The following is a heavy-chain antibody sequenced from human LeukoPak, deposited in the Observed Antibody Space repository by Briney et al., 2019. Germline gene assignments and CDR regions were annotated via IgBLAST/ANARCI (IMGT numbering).Heavy chain of an antibody. J-gene: IGHJ4*02. Sequence: PSETLSRTCTGSGGSISSGNYYWSWIRQPAGKGLEWIGYIYTSGSTNYNPSLKSRVSISVDTSTNQVSLKLSSLTAADTAVYYCAREGYDSLWGQGTLVTVSS. CDR3: AREGYDSL. D-gene: IGHD3-3*01. V-gene: IGHV4-61*09. CDR1: GGSISSGNYY. CDR2: IYTSGST.